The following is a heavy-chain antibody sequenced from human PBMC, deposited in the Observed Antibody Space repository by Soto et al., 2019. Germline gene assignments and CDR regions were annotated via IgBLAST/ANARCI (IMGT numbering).Heavy chain of an antibody. CDR1: GFTFSSYG. D-gene: IGHD4-17*01. V-gene: IGHV3-33*01. CDR2: IWYDGSNK. Sequence: PGGSLRLSCAASGFTFSSYGMHWVRQAPGKGLEWVAVIWYDGSNKYYADSVKGRFTISRDNSKNTLYLQMNSLRAEDTAVYYCARNLIDDYGDYESFDYWGQGTLVTVSS. J-gene: IGHJ4*02. CDR3: ARNLIDDYGDYESFDY.